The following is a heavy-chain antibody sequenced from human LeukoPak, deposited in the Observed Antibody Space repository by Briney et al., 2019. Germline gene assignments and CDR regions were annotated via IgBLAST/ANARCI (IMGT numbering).Heavy chain of an antibody. J-gene: IGHJ4*02. V-gene: IGHV3-21*01. CDR2: ISSSSSYI. D-gene: IGHD3-22*01. CDR3: APSDSSGYSFDY. CDR1: GFTFSSYS. Sequence: GGSLRLSCAVSGFTFSSYSMNWVRQAPGKGLEWVSSISSSSSYIYYADSVKGRFTISRDNAKNSLYLQMNSPRAEDTAVYYCAPSDSSGYSFDYWGQGTLVTVSS.